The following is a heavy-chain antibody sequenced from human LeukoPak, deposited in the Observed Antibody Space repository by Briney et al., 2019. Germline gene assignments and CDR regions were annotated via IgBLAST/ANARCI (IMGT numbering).Heavy chain of an antibody. D-gene: IGHD3-10*02. CDR1: GFTFSSYG. CDR2: IYSGGST. V-gene: IGHV3-66*01. Sequence: GGSLRLSCAASGFTFSSYGISWVRQAPGKGLEWVSLIYSGGSTYYADSVKGRFTISRDNSNNTVYLQMNSLRAEDTAVYYCAELGITMIGGVWGKGTTVTISS. J-gene: IGHJ6*04. CDR3: AELGITMIGGV.